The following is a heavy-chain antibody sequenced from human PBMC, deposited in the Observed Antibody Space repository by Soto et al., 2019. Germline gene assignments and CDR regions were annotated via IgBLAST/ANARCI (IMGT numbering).Heavy chain of an antibody. CDR2: IIPILGIA. D-gene: IGHD1-1*01. J-gene: IGHJ3*02. V-gene: IGHV1-69*04. CDR3: ARDGNLDAFDI. CDR1: GGTCSSYT. Sequence: SVKVACKASGGTCSSYTISWVRQAPGQGLEWMGRIIPILGIANYAQKFQGRVTITADKSTSTAYMELSSLRSEDTAVYYCARDGNLDAFDIWGQGTMVTVSS.